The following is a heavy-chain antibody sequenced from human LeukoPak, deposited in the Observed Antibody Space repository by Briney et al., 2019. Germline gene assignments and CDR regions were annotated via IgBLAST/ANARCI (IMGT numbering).Heavy chain of an antibody. CDR3: ARAKWGCGGDCYSMVDY. Sequence: ASVKVSCKASGYTFTGYYMHLVRQAPGQGLEWMGRINPNSGGTNYAQKFQGRVTMTRDTSISTAYMELSRLRSDDTAVYYCARAKWGCGGDCYSMVDYWGQGTLVTVSS. J-gene: IGHJ4*02. D-gene: IGHD2-21*02. V-gene: IGHV1-2*06. CDR1: GYTFTGYY. CDR2: INPNSGGT.